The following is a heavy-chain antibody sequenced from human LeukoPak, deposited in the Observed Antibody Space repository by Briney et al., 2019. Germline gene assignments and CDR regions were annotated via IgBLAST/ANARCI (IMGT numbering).Heavy chain of an antibody. D-gene: IGHD5-24*01. CDR1: GGSISNHY. Sequence: SETLSLTCTVSGGSISNHYWRWIRQPSGKGLEWIGYIHYGGNTDYNPSLKGRLTISVDTSKNQFSLKLSSVTAADTAVYYCVRRGDGYPYYFDYWGQGTLVTVSS. CDR3: VRRGDGYPYYFDY. J-gene: IGHJ4*02. CDR2: IHYGGNT. V-gene: IGHV4-59*11.